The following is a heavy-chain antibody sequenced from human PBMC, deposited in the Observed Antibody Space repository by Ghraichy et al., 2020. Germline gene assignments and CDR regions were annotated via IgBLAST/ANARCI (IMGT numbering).Heavy chain of an antibody. CDR2: INSDGSST. CDR1: GFTFSSYC. Sequence: GGSLRLSCAASGFTFSSYCMHWVRQAPGKGLVWVSRINSDGSSTSYADSVKGRFTISRDNAKNTLYLQMNSLRAEDTAVYYCEVKSLLLWFGELSWWFDPWGQGSLVTVSS. J-gene: IGHJ5*02. CDR3: EVKSLLLWFGELSWWFDP. D-gene: IGHD3-10*01. V-gene: IGHV3-74*01.